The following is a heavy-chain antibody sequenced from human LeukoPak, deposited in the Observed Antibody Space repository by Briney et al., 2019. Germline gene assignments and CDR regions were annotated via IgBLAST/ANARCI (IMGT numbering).Heavy chain of an antibody. CDR1: GFTLSNYD. Sequence: PGGSLRLSCAASGFTLSNYDMNWVRQAPGKGLEWVSSISSSCRCINYKDSVRGRFTIPRHDAKNSLYLEMNSLRAEHTAVYYCARADCSSSTCYLRRSWFDPWGQGTLVTVSS. CDR3: ARADCSSSTCYLRRSWFDP. CDR2: ISSSCRCI. J-gene: IGHJ5*02. V-gene: IGHV3-21*01. D-gene: IGHD2-2*01.